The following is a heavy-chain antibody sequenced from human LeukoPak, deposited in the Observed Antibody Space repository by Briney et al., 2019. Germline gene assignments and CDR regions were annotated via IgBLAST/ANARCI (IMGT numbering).Heavy chain of an antibody. V-gene: IGHV3-48*03. CDR1: GFTFKTYE. J-gene: IGHJ4*02. D-gene: IGHD4-17*01. Sequence: GGSLRLSCAASGFTFKTYEMNWVRQAPGKGLEWVSYISDSGSAIYYADSVKGRFTISRDNAKNSLYLQMNSLRAEDTAVYYCARGAYGGRPYDYWGQGTLVTVSS. CDR3: ARGAYGGRPYDY. CDR2: ISDSGSAI.